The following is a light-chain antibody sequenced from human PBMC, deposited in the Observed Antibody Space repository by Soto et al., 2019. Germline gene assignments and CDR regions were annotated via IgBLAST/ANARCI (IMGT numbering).Light chain of an antibody. J-gene: IGLJ1*01. V-gene: IGLV2-14*01. CDR3: SSYSISTAYL. Sequence: QSVLTQPPSVSGSPGQSITISCTGTSSDVGGYNYVSWYRQHPGKAPKLMIYEVRNRPSGVSNRFSGSKSGNTASLTISGLQAEDEANYFCSSYSISTAYLFGTGTKVTVL. CDR1: SSDVGGYNY. CDR2: EVR.